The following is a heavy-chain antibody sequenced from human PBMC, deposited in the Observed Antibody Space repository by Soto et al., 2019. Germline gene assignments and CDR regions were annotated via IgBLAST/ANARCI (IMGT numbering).Heavy chain of an antibody. CDR1: GFTFSSYG. V-gene: IGHV3-30*18. J-gene: IGHJ4*02. CDR3: AKGVRSRLPTLGY. D-gene: IGHD6-25*01. Sequence: QVQLVESGGGVVQPGRSLRLSCAASGFTFSSYGMHWVRQAPGKGLEWVAVMSYDGSNKYYADSVKGRFTISRDNSKNMLYLQMNSLRAEDTAVYYCAKGVRSRLPTLGYWGQGTLVTVSS. CDR2: MSYDGSNK.